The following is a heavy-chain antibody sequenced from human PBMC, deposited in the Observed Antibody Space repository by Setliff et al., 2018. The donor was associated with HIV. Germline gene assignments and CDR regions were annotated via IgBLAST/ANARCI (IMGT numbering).Heavy chain of an antibody. V-gene: IGHV4-31*03. J-gene: IGHJ6*03. CDR3: AREGTDYYYYYMDV. CDR2: IYYSGST. Sequence: SETLSLTCTVSGGSISSGSYYWSWIRQHPGKGLEWIGYIYYSGSTYYNPSLKSRVTISVDTSKNQFSLKLSSVTAADTAVYYCAREGTDYYYYYMDVWGKGTTVPSP. CDR1: GGSISSGSYY. D-gene: IGHD1-1*01.